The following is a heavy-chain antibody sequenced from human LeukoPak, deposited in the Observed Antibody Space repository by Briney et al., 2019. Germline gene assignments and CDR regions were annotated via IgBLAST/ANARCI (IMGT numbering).Heavy chain of an antibody. Sequence: ASVKVSCKASGYTFTSYGISWVRQAPGQGLEWMGWISAYNGNTNYAQKLQGRVTMTTDTSTSTAYMELRSLRSDDTAVYYCARKLGVTTSGYYYYYMDVWGKGTTVTVSS. CDR1: GYTFTSYG. D-gene: IGHD4-17*01. V-gene: IGHV1-18*01. J-gene: IGHJ6*03. CDR3: ARKLGVTTSGYYYYYMDV. CDR2: ISAYNGNT.